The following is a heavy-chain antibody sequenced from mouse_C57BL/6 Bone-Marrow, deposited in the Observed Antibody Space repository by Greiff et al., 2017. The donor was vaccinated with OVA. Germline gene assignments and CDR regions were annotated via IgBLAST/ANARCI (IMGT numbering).Heavy chain of an antibody. J-gene: IGHJ3*01. V-gene: IGHV1-55*01. CDR2: IYPGSGST. D-gene: IGHD1-1*01. CDR3: ARPYYGSSPFAY. CDR1: GYTFTSYW. Sequence: QVQLQQPGAELVKPGASVKMSCKASGYTFTSYWITWVKQRPGQGLEWIGDIYPGSGSTNYNEKFKSKAPLTVDTSSSTAYMQLSSRTSEDSAVYYCARPYYGSSPFAYWGQGTLVTVSA.